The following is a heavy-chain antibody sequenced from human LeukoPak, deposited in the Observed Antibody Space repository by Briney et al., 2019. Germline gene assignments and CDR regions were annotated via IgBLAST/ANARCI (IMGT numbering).Heavy chain of an antibody. CDR1: GFTFSSYS. Sequence: GGSLRLSCAASGFTFSSYSMNWVRQAPGKGLEWVSYISSSSSTIYYADSVKGRFTISRDNAKNSLYLQMNSLRAEDTAVYYCAGDFPFDYWGQGTLVTVSS. CDR2: ISSSSSTI. V-gene: IGHV3-48*04. CDR3: AGDFPFDY. J-gene: IGHJ4*02.